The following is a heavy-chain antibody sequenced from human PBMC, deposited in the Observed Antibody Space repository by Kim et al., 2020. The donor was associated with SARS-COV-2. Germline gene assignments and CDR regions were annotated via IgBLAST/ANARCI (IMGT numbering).Heavy chain of an antibody. V-gene: IGHV4-39*07. J-gene: IGHJ4*02. D-gene: IGHD3-22*01. CDR2: IYYSGST. CDR1: GGSISSSSYY. Sequence: SETLSLTCTVSGGSISSSSYYWGWIRQPPGKGLEWIGSIYYSGSTYYNPSLKSRVTISVDTSKNQFSLKLSSVTAADTAVYYCAGGRYYYDSSGYDYWGRGTLVTVSA. CDR3: AGGRYYYDSSGYDY.